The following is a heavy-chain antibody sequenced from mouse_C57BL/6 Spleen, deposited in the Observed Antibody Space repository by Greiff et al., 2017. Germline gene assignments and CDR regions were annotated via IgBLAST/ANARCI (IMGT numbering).Heavy chain of an antibody. V-gene: IGHV5-4*01. CDR3: AREGLAAMDY. J-gene: IGHJ4*01. CDR2: ISDGGSYT. D-gene: IGHD3-1*01. Sequence: DVMLVESGGGLVKPGGSLKLSCAASGFTFSSYAMSWVRQTPEKRLEWVATISDGGSYTYYPDNVKGRFTISRDHAKNNLYLQMSHLKSEDTAMYYCAREGLAAMDYWGQGTSVTVSS. CDR1: GFTFSSYA.